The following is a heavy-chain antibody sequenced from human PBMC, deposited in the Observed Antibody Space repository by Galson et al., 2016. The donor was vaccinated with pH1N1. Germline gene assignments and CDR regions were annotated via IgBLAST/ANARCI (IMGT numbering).Heavy chain of an antibody. CDR2: IWFDGSNT. CDR3: ARGNPPSSSVDY. D-gene: IGHD3-10*01. Sequence: SLRLSCAASGFAFSNYGIHWVRQAPGKGLEWVAVIWFDGSNTHYADSVKGRFTISRDDPKNTVFLQMDSLRAEETAIYHCARGNPPSSSVDYWGQGTLVTVSS. J-gene: IGHJ4*02. V-gene: IGHV3-33*01. CDR1: GFAFSNYG.